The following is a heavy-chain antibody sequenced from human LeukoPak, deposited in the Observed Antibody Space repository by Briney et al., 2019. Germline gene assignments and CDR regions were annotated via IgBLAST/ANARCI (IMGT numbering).Heavy chain of an antibody. J-gene: IGHJ4*02. CDR1: GFTFSSYA. CDR3: ARGKGVYCGGDCSALDY. V-gene: IGHV3-64*01. D-gene: IGHD2-21*02. CDR2: ISTNGGST. Sequence: GGSLRLSCAASGFTFSSYAMHWVRQAPGMGLEYVSAISTNGGSTYYANSVKDRFTISRDNSKNTLYLQMGGLRAEDMAVYYCARGKGVYCGGDCSALDYWGQGTLVTVPS.